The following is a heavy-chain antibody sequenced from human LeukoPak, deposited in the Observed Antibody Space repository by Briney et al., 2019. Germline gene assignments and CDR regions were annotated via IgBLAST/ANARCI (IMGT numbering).Heavy chain of an antibody. D-gene: IGHD2-15*01. CDR1: GFSLSTAYY. V-gene: IGHV4-38-2*02. CDR3: ARAEAATWFDP. J-gene: IGHJ5*02. CDR2: IYHSGST. Sequence: SGTLSLTCNVSGFSLSTAYYWGWIRQPPGKGLEWIATIYHSGSTYYSPSLKSRVTISLDKSKNHFSLILRSVTAADTAVYYCARAEAATWFDPWGQGTLVTVSS.